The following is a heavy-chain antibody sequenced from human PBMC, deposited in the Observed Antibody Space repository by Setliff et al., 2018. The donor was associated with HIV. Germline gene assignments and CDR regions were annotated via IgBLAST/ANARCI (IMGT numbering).Heavy chain of an antibody. V-gene: IGHV1-69*13. CDR2: IIPIFGTA. CDR3: ARVAMLRGLRHSFDS. D-gene: IGHD3-10*01. J-gene: IGHJ4*02. Sequence: SVKVSCKTSGDTLSSYAITWVRQAPGQGLEWMGRIIPIFGTADYAQKFQGRVTLTADESTSIAYMELTSVTAADTAVYYCARVAMLRGLRHSFDSWGQGTLVTVSS. CDR1: GDTLSSYA.